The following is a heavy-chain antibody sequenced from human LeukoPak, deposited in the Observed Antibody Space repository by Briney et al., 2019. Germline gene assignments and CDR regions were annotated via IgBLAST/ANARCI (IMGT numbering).Heavy chain of an antibody. CDR3: AKDSGWQLLRAEYFQH. CDR2: IREDGRST. CDR1: GFTFDNYA. D-gene: IGHD2-15*01. J-gene: IGHJ1*01. V-gene: IGHV3-43*02. Sequence: GGSLRLSCAASGFTFDNYAIHWVRQVPGKGLEWVSLIREDGRSTYYADSVKSRFTISRDNSKSSLYLQMRSLTTEDTAVYYCAKDSGWQLLRAEYFQHWGPGTLVTVSS.